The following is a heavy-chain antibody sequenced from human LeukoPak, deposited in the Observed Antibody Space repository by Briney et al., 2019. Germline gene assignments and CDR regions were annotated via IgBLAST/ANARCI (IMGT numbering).Heavy chain of an antibody. V-gene: IGHV4-34*01. D-gene: IGHD3-10*01. CDR2: IYYSGST. CDR1: GGSFSGYY. Sequence: SETLSLTCAVYGGSFSGYYWSWIRQSPGKGLEWIGSIYYSGSTYYNPSLKSRVTISVDTSKNQFSLKLSSVTAADTAVYYCARRTFGELLTYFDYWGQGTLVTVSS. CDR3: ARRTFGELLTYFDY. J-gene: IGHJ4*02.